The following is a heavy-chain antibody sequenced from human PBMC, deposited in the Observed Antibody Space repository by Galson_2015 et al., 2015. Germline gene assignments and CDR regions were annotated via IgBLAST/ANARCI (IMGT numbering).Heavy chain of an antibody. CDR1: GYIFASYW. D-gene: IGHD3-3*01. J-gene: IGHJ4*02. CDR3: ARPRSVSKGYFDY. CDR2: IYPGDSDT. Sequence: QSGAEVKKPGESLKISCEGSGYIFASYWIGWVRQMPGKGLEWMGIIYPGDSDTRYSPSFQGQVTISIDKSISTAYLQWSSLKASDTAMYYCARPRSVSKGYFDYWGQETLVTVSS. V-gene: IGHV5-51*01.